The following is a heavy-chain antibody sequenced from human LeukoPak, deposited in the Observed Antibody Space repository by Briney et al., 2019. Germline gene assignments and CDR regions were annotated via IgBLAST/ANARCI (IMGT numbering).Heavy chain of an antibody. Sequence: ASVKVSCKASGYTFTGYYMHWVRQAPGQGLEWMGWINPNSGGTNYAQKFQGRVTMTRDTSISTAYMELSRLRSDDTAVYYCARGSFLYYASSGAKPFDYWGQGTLVTVSS. V-gene: IGHV1-2*02. CDR3: ARGSFLYYASSGAKPFDY. D-gene: IGHD3-22*01. CDR2: INPNSGGT. CDR1: GYTFTGYY. J-gene: IGHJ4*02.